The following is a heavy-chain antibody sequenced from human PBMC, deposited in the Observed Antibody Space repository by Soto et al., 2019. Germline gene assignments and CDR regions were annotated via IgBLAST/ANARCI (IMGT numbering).Heavy chain of an antibody. D-gene: IGHD2-15*01. CDR3: ARGLRGYSDNYYYYGMDV. CDR1: GGSFSGYY. CDR2: INHSGST. V-gene: IGHV4-34*01. J-gene: IGHJ6*02. Sequence: SETISLTCAVYGGSFSGYYLSWIRQPPGKGLEWIGEINHSGSTNYNPSLKSRVTISVDTSKNQFSLKLSSVTAADTAVYYCARGLRGYSDNYYYYGMDVWGQGTTVTVSS.